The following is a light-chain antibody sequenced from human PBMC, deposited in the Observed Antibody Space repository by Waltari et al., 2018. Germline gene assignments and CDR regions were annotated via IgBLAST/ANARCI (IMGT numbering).Light chain of an antibody. CDR3: QQRRNWPLT. V-gene: IGKV3-11*01. CDR2: DTS. Sequence: DIVLTQSPATLSFSPGERATPSCRASQSFHNYLAWYQQKPGQAPRLLIYDTSNRATGISARFSGSGFGTDFTLTISSLEPEDFAVYYCQQRRNWPLTFGGGTKVEIK. CDR1: QSFHNY. J-gene: IGKJ4*01.